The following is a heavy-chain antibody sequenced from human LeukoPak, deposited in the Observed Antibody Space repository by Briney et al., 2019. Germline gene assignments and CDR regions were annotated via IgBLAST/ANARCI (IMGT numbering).Heavy chain of an antibody. J-gene: IGHJ4*02. Sequence: PSETLSLTCTVSGGSISSGGYYWSWIRQHPGKGLEWIGYIYYSGSTYYNPSLKSRVTISVDTSKNQFSLKLSSVTAADTAVYYCARERSGYSLFDYWGQGTLVTVSS. V-gene: IGHV4-31*03. CDR3: ARERSGYSLFDY. CDR1: GGSISSGGYY. D-gene: IGHD3-22*01. CDR2: IYYSGST.